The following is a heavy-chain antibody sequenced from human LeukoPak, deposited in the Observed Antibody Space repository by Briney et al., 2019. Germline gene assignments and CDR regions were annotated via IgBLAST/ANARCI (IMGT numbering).Heavy chain of an antibody. Sequence: GGSLRLSCAASGFTFDDYAMHWVRQAPGKGLEWVSGISWNSGSIGYADSVKGRFTISRDNAKNSLYLQMNSLRAEDMALYYCAKALREQQGMAFDIWGQGTMVTVSS. V-gene: IGHV3-9*03. CDR2: ISWNSGSI. J-gene: IGHJ3*02. CDR1: GFTFDDYA. CDR3: AKALREQQGMAFDI. D-gene: IGHD1-26*01.